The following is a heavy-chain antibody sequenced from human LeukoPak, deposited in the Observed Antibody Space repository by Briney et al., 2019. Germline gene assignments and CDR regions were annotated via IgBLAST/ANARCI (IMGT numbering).Heavy chain of an antibody. CDR1: GYTFTGYY. D-gene: IGHD2/OR15-2a*01. CDR2: INPNSGGT. CDR3: ARDRYYPSNSCYYMDV. V-gene: IGHV1-2*02. Sequence: ASVKVSCKASGYTFTGYYMHWVRQAPGQGLEWMGWINPNSGGTNYAQKFQGRVTMTRDTSISTAYMELSRLRSDDTAVYYCARDRYYPSNSCYYMDVWGKGTTVTVSS. J-gene: IGHJ6*03.